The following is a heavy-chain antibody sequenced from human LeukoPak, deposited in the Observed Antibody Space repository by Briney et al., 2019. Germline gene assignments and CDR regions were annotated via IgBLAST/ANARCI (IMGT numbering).Heavy chain of an antibody. Sequence: SETLSLTCTVSGGSISSHYWSWIRQPPGKGLEWIGYIYYSGSTNYNPSLKSRVTISVDTSKNQFSLKLSSVTAADTAVYYCARGPRDIVVAAGYYYMDVWGEGTTVTVSS. CDR2: IYYSGST. V-gene: IGHV4-59*11. CDR1: GGSISSHY. J-gene: IGHJ6*03. CDR3: ARGPRDIVVAAGYYYMDV. D-gene: IGHD2-15*01.